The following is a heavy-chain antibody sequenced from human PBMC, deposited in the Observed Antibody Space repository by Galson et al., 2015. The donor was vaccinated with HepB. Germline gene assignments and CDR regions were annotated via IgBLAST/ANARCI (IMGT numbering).Heavy chain of an antibody. J-gene: IGHJ4*02. Sequence: SLRLSCAASGFTFSSYAMSWVRQAPGKGLEWVSGISGSGDSKYYADSVKGRFTISRDNSKNTLYLQMNSLRAEDTAVYYCAKVRPPAYTIGATNDVDYWGQGTLVTVSS. CDR3: AKVRPPAYTIGATNDVDY. V-gene: IGHV3-23*01. D-gene: IGHD1-26*01. CDR1: GFTFSSYA. CDR2: ISGSGDSK.